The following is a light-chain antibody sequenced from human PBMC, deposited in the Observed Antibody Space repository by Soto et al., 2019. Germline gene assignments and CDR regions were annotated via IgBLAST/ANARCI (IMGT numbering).Light chain of an antibody. CDR2: AAS. CDR3: QQSYSTPRT. Sequence: QMTQAPSALSASVGDRGTITCRASQSITTYLNWYQHKPGKAPKLLIYAASSLQSGVPSRFSGSGSGTDFTLTISSLQPEDFATFYCQQSYSTPRTFGQGTKVDIK. J-gene: IGKJ1*01. CDR1: QSITTY. V-gene: IGKV1-39*01.